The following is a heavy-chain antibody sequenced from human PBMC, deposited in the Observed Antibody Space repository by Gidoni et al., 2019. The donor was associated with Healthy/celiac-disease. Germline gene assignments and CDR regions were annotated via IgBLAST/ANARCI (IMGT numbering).Heavy chain of an antibody. CDR2: ISGSGGST. J-gene: IGHJ3*02. V-gene: IGHV3-23*01. D-gene: IGHD1-26*01. Sequence: EVQLLESGGGLVQPGGSLRLSCAASGFTFSSYAMSWVRQAPGKGLEWVSAISGSGGSTYYADSVKGRFTISRDNSKNTLYLQMNSLRAEDTAVYYCAKDIRRRLLLFDAFDIWGQGTMVTVSS. CDR1: GFTFSSYA. CDR3: AKDIRRRLLLFDAFDI.